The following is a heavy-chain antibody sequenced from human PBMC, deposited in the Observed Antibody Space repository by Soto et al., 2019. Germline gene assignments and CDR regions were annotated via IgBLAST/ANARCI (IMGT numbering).Heavy chain of an antibody. V-gene: IGHV1-69*01. CDR2: IIPVFGPA. J-gene: IGHJ4*02. D-gene: IGHD6-13*01. CDR3: GRGGSWAKVDS. CDR1: GGTLKNSA. Sequence: QVQLVQSGAEVKKPGSSVRVSCKASGGTLKNSAISWVRQAPGQGLEWMGGIIPVFGPALYTQKFQGRVTITADESPNTAFLDVSSLRSEDTAVYYCGRGGSWAKVDSWGPGTLVTVSS.